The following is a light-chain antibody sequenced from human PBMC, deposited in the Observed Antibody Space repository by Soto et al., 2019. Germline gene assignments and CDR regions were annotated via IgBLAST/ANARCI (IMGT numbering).Light chain of an antibody. V-gene: IGKV1-8*01. Sequence: AIRVTQSPSSLSASTGDRVTITCRASQGISSYLAWYQQKPGKAPKLLISRASSLEGGVPSRFSGSGSGTEFTLTISSLQPDDFATYYCQQYTSYSTFGQGTKVDI. CDR2: RAS. CDR1: QGISSY. J-gene: IGKJ1*01. CDR3: QQYTSYST.